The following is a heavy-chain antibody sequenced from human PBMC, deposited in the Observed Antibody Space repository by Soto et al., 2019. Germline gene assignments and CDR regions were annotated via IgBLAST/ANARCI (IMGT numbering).Heavy chain of an antibody. V-gene: IGHV4-59*01. J-gene: IGHJ4*02. D-gene: IGHD6-19*01. CDR3: ASIAVSGSVDY. CDR2: MYYSGST. CDR1: GASISSYY. Sequence: SETLSLTCTVSGASISSYYWSWIRQPPGKGLEWIGYMYYSGSTNYNPSLKSRVTISVDTSKNQFSLKLSSVTAADTAVYYCASIAVSGSVDYWGRGSLVTVSS.